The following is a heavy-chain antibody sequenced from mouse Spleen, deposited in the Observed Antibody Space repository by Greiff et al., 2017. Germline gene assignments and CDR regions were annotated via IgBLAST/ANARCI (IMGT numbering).Heavy chain of an antibody. V-gene: IGHV5-17*02. CDR2: ISSGSSTI. Sequence: EVKLVESGGGLVQPGGSRKLSCAASGFTFSSFGMHWVRQAPEKGLEWVAYISSGSSTIYYADTVKGRFTISRDNPKNTLFLQMTSLRSEDTAMYYCAREGQLGYYFDYWGQGTTLTVSS. CDR3: AREGQLGYYFDY. J-gene: IGHJ2*01. D-gene: IGHD4-1*02. CDR1: GFTFSSFG.